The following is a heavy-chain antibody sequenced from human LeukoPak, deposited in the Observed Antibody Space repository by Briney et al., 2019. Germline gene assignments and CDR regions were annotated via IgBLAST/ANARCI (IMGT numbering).Heavy chain of an antibody. D-gene: IGHD5-18*01. Sequence: PGGSLRLSCAASGFTFSSYAMSWVRQAPGKGLEWVSAISGSGGSTYYADSVKGRFTISRDNSKNTLYLQMNSLRAEDTAVYYCAKDVGRIQLKGIDYWGQGTLVTVSS. CDR3: AKDVGRIQLKGIDY. CDR1: GFTFSSYA. V-gene: IGHV3-23*01. J-gene: IGHJ4*02. CDR2: ISGSGGST.